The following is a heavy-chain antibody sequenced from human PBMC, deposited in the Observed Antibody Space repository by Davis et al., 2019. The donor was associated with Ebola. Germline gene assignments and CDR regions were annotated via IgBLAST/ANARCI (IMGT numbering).Heavy chain of an antibody. Sequence: GGSLRLSCAASGFTFSSYSMNWVRQAPGKGLEWVSYISSSSSTIYYADSVKGRFTISRDNAKNSLYLQMNSLRDEDTAVYYCARAGGIVVVPAAISYYYGMDVWGQGTTVTVSS. CDR3: ARAGGIVVVPAAISYYYGMDV. V-gene: IGHV3-48*02. CDR1: GFTFSSYS. CDR2: ISSSSSTI. D-gene: IGHD2-2*01. J-gene: IGHJ6*02.